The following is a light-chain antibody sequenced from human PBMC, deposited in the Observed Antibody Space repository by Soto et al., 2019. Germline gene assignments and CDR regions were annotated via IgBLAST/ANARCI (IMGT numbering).Light chain of an antibody. CDR1: QIGSSLD. CDR3: HQNGNASCA. J-gene: IGKJ3*01. Sequence: DIGLTQCPCTLSVPPGNRATLTCRISQIGSSLDLAAVQQKPRQASRLLIDGAARMATGIPVRSSVSWPGTDFSLTTSRLAPVDFAVYYCHQNGNASCAVGPGT. V-gene: IGKV3-20*01. CDR2: GAA.